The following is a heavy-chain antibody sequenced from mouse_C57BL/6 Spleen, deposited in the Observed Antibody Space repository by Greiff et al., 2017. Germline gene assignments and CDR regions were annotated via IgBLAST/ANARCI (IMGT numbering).Heavy chain of an antibody. J-gene: IGHJ1*03. CDR1: GISITTGNYR. CDR3: ARAGLRLRWYFDV. V-gene: IGHV3-5*01. Sequence: EVMLVESGPGLVKPSQTVFLTCTVTGISITTGNYRWSWIRQFPGNKLEWIGYIYYSGTITYNPSLTSRTTITRDTPKNQFCLEMNSLTAEDTATYYCARAGLRLRWYFDVWGTGTTVTVSS. CDR2: IYYSGTI. D-gene: IGHD3-2*02.